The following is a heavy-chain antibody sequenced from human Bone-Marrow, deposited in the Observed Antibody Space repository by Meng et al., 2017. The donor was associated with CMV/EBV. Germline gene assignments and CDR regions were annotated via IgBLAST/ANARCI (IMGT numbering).Heavy chain of an antibody. CDR1: GFTFSSYA. CDR3: ARVCKKYYDILTGYHYYYYYYGMDV. V-gene: IGHV3-30-3*01. Sequence: GGSLRLSCAASGFTFSSYAMHWVRQAPGKGLEWVAVISYDGSNKYYADSVKGRFTISRDNSKNTLYLQMNSLRAEDTAVYYCARVCKKYYDILTGYHYYYYYYGMDVWGQGHTV. CDR2: ISYDGSNK. J-gene: IGHJ6*01. D-gene: IGHD3-9*01.